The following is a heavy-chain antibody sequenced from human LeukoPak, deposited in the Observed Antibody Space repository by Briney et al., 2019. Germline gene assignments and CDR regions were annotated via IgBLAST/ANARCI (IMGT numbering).Heavy chain of an antibody. J-gene: IGHJ4*02. D-gene: IGHD6-13*01. CDR3: AGPGYSSTIDY. CDR2: IYYSGNT. CDR1: GDSISTSKSY. V-gene: IGHV4-39*01. Sequence: SETLSLTCTVSGDSISTSKSYWGWIRQPPLKGLEWIGSIYYSGNTYYNASLKSRVTISVDTSKNQFSLKLSSVTAADTAVYYCAGPGYSSTIDYWGQGTLVTVSS.